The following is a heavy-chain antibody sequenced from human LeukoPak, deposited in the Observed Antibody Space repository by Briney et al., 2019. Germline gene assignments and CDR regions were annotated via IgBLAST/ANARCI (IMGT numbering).Heavy chain of an antibody. CDR3: ARDRRGLVSAIVY. CDR1: GFTFSSYS. Sequence: GGSLRLSCSASGFTFSSYSSNWVRHPRGKGLEWGSFISSSSITIYYADSVKGGLTISRDNAEKSLYLQMNGLRAGGTPVCFCARDRRGLVSAIVYWGEGTLVTVPS. J-gene: IGHJ4*02. CDR2: ISSSSITI. V-gene: IGHV3-48*04. D-gene: IGHD1-26*01.